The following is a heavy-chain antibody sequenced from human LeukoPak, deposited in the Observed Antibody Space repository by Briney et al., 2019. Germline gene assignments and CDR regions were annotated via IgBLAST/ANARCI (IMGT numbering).Heavy chain of an antibody. J-gene: IGHJ4*02. V-gene: IGHV4-4*02. CDR2: IYLSGST. CDR1: GGSISSSNW. D-gene: IGHD2-15*01. Sequence: SGTLSLTCAVSGGSISSSNWWSWVRPPPGKGLEWIGEIYLSGSTNYNPSLKSRVTISVDKSKNQFSLELSSVTAADTAVYYCARGGYCSGGSCYSSRYYWGQGTLVTVSS. CDR3: ARGGYCSGGSCYSSRYY.